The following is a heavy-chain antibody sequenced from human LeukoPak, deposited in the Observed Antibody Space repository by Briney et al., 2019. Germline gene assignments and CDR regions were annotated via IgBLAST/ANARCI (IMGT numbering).Heavy chain of an antibody. CDR2: IYYSGST. Sequence: SETLSLTCTVSGGSISSYYWSWIRQPPGKGLERIGYIYYSGSTNYNPSLKSRVTISVDTSKNQFSLKLNSVTAADTAVYYCARNGGNSDYDYWGQGTLVTVSA. V-gene: IGHV4-59*12. J-gene: IGHJ4*02. D-gene: IGHD4-23*01. CDR3: ARNGGNSDYDY. CDR1: GGSISSYY.